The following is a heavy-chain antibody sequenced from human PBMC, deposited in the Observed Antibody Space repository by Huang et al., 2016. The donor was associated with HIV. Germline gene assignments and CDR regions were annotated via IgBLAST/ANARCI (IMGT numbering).Heavy chain of an antibody. CDR1: GFSILIYY. Sequence: QVQLVQSGAEVKKPGASVTISCKASGFSILIYYIHWVRQAPGQGLEWMGIVNQSGGGADYAQKFKGRVTMTRDTSTRTLYRELSSLRSEDTAVYYCAREGITPSGTEVSGFDFWGQGTPVSVSS. CDR2: VNQSGGGA. CDR3: AREGITPSGTEVSGFDF. V-gene: IGHV1-46*03. J-gene: IGHJ5*01. D-gene: IGHD6-13*01.